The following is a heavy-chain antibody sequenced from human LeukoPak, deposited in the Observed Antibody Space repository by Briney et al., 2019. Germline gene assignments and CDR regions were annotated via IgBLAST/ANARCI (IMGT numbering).Heavy chain of an antibody. V-gene: IGHV3-15*01. CDR1: GFTFSNAW. CDR2: IKSKTDGGTT. CDR3: TASITLIVVALNLFDP. J-gene: IGHJ5*02. Sequence: GGSLRLSCAASGFTFSNAWMSGVRQAPGKGLEWVGRIKSKTDGGTTDYAAPVKGRFTISRDDSKNTLYLQMNSLKTEDTAVYYCTASITLIVVALNLFDPWGQGTLVTVSS. D-gene: IGHD3-22*01.